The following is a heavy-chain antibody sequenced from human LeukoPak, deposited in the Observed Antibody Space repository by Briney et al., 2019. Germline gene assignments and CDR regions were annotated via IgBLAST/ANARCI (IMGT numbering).Heavy chain of an antibody. V-gene: IGHV3-23*01. J-gene: IGHJ6*02. CDR3: ATSVVPAAIPNPYDMSYGMDV. CDR1: GFTFSSYA. CDR2: ISGSGGST. Sequence: PGGSLRLSCAASGFTFSSYAMSWVRQAPGKGLEWVSAISGSGGSTYYADSVKGRFTISRDNSKNTLYLQMNSLRAEDTAVYYCATSVVPAAIPNPYDMSYGMDVWGQGTTVTVSS. D-gene: IGHD2-2*02.